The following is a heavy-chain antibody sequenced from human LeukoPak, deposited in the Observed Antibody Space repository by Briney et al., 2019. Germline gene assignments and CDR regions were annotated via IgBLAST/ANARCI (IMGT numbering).Heavy chain of an antibody. CDR3: VLGLDY. J-gene: IGHJ4*02. D-gene: IGHD1-26*01. V-gene: IGHV4-34*01. Sequence: SETLSLTCAVYGGSFSGYYWSWIRQPPGKGLEWIGEINHSGSTNYNPSLKSRVTISVDTSKNQFSLKLSSVTAADTAVYYCVLGLDYWGQGTLVTASS. CDR1: GGSFSGYY. CDR2: INHSGST.